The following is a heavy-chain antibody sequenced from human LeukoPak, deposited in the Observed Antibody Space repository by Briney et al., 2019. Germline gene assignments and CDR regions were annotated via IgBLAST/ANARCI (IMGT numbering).Heavy chain of an antibody. J-gene: IGHJ4*02. Sequence: SETLSLTCAVYGGSFSGYYWSWIRQPPGKGLEWIGEINHSGSTNYNPSLKSRVTISVDTSKNQFSLKLSSMTAADTAVHYCARGGSPVGATNDYWGRGTLVTVSS. CDR3: ARGGSPVGATNDY. V-gene: IGHV4-34*01. CDR2: INHSGST. CDR1: GGSFSGYY. D-gene: IGHD1-26*01.